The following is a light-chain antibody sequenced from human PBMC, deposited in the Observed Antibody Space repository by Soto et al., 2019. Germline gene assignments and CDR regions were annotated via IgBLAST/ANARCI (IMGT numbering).Light chain of an antibody. CDR2: SYN. CDR3: ATWDDSLSGGV. J-gene: IGLJ3*02. CDR1: SSNIGSNF. Sequence: QSVVTQPPSASGTPGQRVTISCSGSSSNIGSNFVYWYQHLPGTTPKLLVFSYNQRPSGVPDRFSGSKSGSSASLAISGLRSEDEADYYCATWDDSLSGGVFGGGTKLTVL. V-gene: IGLV1-47*02.